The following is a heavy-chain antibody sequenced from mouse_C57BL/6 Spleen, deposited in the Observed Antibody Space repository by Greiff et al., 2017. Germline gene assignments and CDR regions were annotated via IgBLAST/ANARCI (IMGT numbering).Heavy chain of an antibody. CDR2: IDPANGNT. CDR1: GFNIKNTY. D-gene: IGHD1-1*01. J-gene: IGHJ3*01. Sequence: VQLQQSVAELVRPGASVKLSCTASGFNIKNTYMHWVKQRPEQGLEWIGRIDPANGNTKYAPKFQGKATITADTSSNTAYLQLSSLTSEDTAIYYCSRGHYYGSSSFAYWGQGTLVTVSA. V-gene: IGHV14-3*01. CDR3: SRGHYYGSSSFAY.